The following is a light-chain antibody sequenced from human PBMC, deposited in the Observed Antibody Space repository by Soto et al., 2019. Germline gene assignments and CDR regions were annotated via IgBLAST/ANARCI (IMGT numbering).Light chain of an antibody. CDR1: QSFVYSDGNIY. CDR3: MQGTHWPPIP. CDR2: KVS. V-gene: IGKV2-30*01. J-gene: IGKJ5*01. Sequence: DVVLTQSPLSLPVTLGQPASISCRSTQSFVYSDGNIYLNWFQQRPGQSPRRLIYKVSNRDSGVPDRVSGSGSGTDFPLKISRVEAEDVGVYYCMQGTHWPPIPFGQATRLAIQ.